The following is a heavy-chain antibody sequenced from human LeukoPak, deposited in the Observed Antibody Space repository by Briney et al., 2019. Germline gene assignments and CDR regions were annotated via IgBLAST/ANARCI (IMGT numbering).Heavy chain of an antibody. CDR3: ARMQTRLFDY. V-gene: IGHV3-53*01. CDR1: GFTVSTNY. J-gene: IGHJ4*02. Sequence: GGSLRLSCAASGFTVSTNYMSWVRQAPGKGLEWVSVIYSGGSTYYADSVKGRFTISRDNSKNTLYLQMNNLRAEDTAVYYCARMQTRLFDYWGQGTLVIVSS. CDR2: IYSGGST.